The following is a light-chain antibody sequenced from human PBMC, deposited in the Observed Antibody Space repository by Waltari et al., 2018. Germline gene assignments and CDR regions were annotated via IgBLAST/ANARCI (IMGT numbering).Light chain of an antibody. CDR2: LDS. V-gene: IGLV3-21*02. CDR3: HVWDGKTVM. Sequence: SSVLTQAPSVSVAPGPTAPVTCWGAHIGGRSVHWYQQRPARAPILVVYLDSDRPSGIPDRFSGSKSGNAATLTISRVEAGDEADYYCHVWDGKTVMFGGGTKLTVL. CDR1: HIGGRS. J-gene: IGLJ3*02.